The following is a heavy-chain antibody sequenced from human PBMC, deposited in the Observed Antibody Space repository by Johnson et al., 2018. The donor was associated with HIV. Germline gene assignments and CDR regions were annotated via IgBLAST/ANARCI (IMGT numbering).Heavy chain of an antibody. CDR2: IWYDGSNK. J-gene: IGHJ3*02. CDR1: GFTFSSYA. CDR3: AMLFLHAFDI. V-gene: IGHV3-30*04. D-gene: IGHD3-10*01. Sequence: QVQLVESGGGVVRPGGSLRLSCAASGFTFSSYAMHWVRQAPGKGLEWVAVIWYDGSNKYYADSVKGRFTISRDNSKNTLYLQMNSLRPEDTAVYYCAMLFLHAFDIWGQGTMVTVSS.